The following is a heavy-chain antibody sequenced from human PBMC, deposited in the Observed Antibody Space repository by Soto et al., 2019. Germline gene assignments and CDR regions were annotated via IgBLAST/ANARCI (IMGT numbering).Heavy chain of an antibody. CDR2: IIPIFGTA. J-gene: IGHJ4*02. V-gene: IGHV1-69*13. D-gene: IGHD2-15*01. CDR1: GGTFSSYA. Sequence: GASVKVSCKASGGTFSSYAISWVRQAPGQGLEWMGGIIPIFGTANYAQKFQGRVTITADESTSTAYMKLSSLRSEDTAVYYCARGRVPAVVTNYFDYWGQGTLVTVSS. CDR3: ARGRVPAVVTNYFDY.